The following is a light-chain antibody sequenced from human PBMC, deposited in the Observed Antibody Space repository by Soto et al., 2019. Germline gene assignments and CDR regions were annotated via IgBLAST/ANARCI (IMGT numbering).Light chain of an antibody. J-gene: IGKJ3*01. V-gene: IGKV1-39*01. CDR2: AAS. CDR1: QSISSY. CDR3: RQGYRTPRTFT. Sequence: DIQMTQSPSSLSASVGDRVTITCRASQSISSYLNWYQQKPGKAPKLLIYAASSLQSGVPSRFRGRGSGTDFALTISSPQPEDFATYYCRQGYRTPRTFTFGPGTKVDIK.